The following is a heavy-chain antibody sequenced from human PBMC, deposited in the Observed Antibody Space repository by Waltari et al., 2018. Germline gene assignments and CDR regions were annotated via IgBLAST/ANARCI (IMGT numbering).Heavy chain of an antibody. CDR1: GFSLSYTRMG. V-gene: IGHV2-26*01. D-gene: IGHD2-2*01. CDR2: IFSNDAK. J-gene: IGHJ4*02. CDR3: ARIRGVVPAANFEYYFDS. Sequence: QVTLKESGPVLVKPTETLTLTCTVSGFSLSYTRMGVSWIRQPPGKALEWLAHIFSNDAKSYSTSLKRRLTISKDTSKSQVVLTMTNMDPVDTATYYCARIRGVVPAANFEYYFDSWGQGTLVTVSS.